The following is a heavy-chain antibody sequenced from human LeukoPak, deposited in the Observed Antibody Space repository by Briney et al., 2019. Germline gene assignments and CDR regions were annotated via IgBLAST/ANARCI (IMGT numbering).Heavy chain of an antibody. J-gene: IGHJ4*02. Sequence: SETLSLTCTVSGASISGYYWSWIRQPPGKGLEWIGYIYYTGSTNYNPSLKSRVTISVDTSKNQFSLKLSSMIAADTAVYYCARHDSGYDYPLDYWGQGILVTVSS. CDR3: ARHDSGYDYPLDY. V-gene: IGHV4-59*08. CDR2: IYYTGST. D-gene: IGHD5-12*01. CDR1: GASISGYY.